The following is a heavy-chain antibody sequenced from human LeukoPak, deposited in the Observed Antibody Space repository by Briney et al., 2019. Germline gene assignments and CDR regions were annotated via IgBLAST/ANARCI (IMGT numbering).Heavy chain of an antibody. J-gene: IGHJ6*03. CDR2: IYYSGST. V-gene: IGHV4-59*01. CDR1: GGSFSGYY. D-gene: IGHD3-3*01. Sequence: SETLSLTCAVYGGSFSGYYWSWIRQPPGKGLEWIGYIYYSGSTNYNPSLKSRVTISVDTSKNQFSLKLSSVTAADTAVYYCARGRDFWSGNYYYYYMDVWGKGTTVTVSS. CDR3: ARGRDFWSGNYYYYYMDV.